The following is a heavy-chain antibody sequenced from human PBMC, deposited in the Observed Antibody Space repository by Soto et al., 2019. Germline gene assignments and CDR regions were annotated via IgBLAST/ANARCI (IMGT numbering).Heavy chain of an antibody. J-gene: IGHJ4*02. D-gene: IGHD3-10*01. CDR1: GGSISSYY. Sequence: SETLSLTCTVSGGSISSYYWSWIRQPPGKGLEWIGYIYYSGSTNYNPSLKSRVTISVDTSKNQFSLKLSSVTAADTAVYYCARELGELDFDYWGQGTLVTVSS. CDR2: IYYSGST. V-gene: IGHV4-59*01. CDR3: ARELGELDFDY.